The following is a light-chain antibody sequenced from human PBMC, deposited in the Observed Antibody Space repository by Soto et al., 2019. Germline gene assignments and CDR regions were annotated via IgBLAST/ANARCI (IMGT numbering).Light chain of an antibody. CDR1: QGISTY. V-gene: IGKV1-27*01. J-gene: IGKJ3*01. CDR2: AAS. Sequence: DIQMTQSPSSLSASVGDRVTITCRASQGISTYLAWYQQKPGKVPKLLIYAASTLQSGVPSRFSGSGSGTDFTLTISSLQPEDVATYYCQKYNSATETFGPGTKVDIK. CDR3: QKYNSATET.